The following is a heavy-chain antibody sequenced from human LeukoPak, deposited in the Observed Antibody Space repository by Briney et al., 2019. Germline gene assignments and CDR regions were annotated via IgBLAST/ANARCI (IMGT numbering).Heavy chain of an antibody. Sequence: GGSLGLSCVASGFTVSSNYMSWVRQAPGKGLEWVSVIYSGGSTYYADSVKGRFTISRDKSKNTLYLQMNSLRAEDTAVYYCASGSGSYRTPYYYMDVWGTGTTVTVSS. CDR3: ASGSGSYRTPYYYMDV. V-gene: IGHV3-53*01. CDR2: IYSGGST. D-gene: IGHD3-10*01. CDR1: GFTVSSNY. J-gene: IGHJ6*03.